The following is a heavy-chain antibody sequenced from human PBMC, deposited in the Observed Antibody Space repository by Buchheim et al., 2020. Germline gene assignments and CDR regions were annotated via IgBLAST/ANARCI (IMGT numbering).Heavy chain of an antibody. CDR2: ISYDGSNK. CDR3: AKEDCTNGVCLYYYYGMDV. CDR1: GFTFSSST. J-gene: IGHJ6*02. V-gene: IGHV3-30*18. D-gene: IGHD2-8*01. Sequence: VQLLESGGGLVQPGGSLRLSCAASGFTFSSSTMGWVRQAPGKGLEWVAVISYDGSNKYYEDSVKGRFTISRDNSKNTLYLQMNSLRAEDTAVYYCAKEDCTNGVCLYYYYGMDVWGQGTT.